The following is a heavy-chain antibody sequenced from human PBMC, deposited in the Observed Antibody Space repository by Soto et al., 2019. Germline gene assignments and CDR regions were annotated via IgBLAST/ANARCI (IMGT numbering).Heavy chain of an antibody. CDR3: ERTDNVGYYPY. Sequence: SETLSLTCAVSGDSISSGYYWAWIRRPPGKGLEWIGSIYHSGTTYYNPSLKSRVTISVDTSRNQFSLKLSSVTAADSAVYYCERTDNVGYYPYLGQGTLVSGS. V-gene: IGHV4-38-2*01. CDR1: GDSISSGYY. CDR2: IYHSGTT. J-gene: IGHJ4*02. D-gene: IGHD3-3*01.